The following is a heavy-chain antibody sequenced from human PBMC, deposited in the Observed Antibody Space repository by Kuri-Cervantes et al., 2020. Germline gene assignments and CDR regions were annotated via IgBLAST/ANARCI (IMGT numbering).Heavy chain of an antibody. CDR2: IRSNANNYAT. CDR3: LNLYFDRPPWFGY. J-gene: IGHJ4*02. CDR1: GFSCSASA. D-gene: IGHD3-9*01. V-gene: IGHV3-73*01. Sequence: GGSLGVWCAASGFSCSASAMHWVRQASGKGLEWVGRIRSNANNYATTYAASVKGRFTISRDDSKNTAYLQMNSLKTEDTAVYYGLNLYFDRPPWFGYWGQGTLVTVSS.